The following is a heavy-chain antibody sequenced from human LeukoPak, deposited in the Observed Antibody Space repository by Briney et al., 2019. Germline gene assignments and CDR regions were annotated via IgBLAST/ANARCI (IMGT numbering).Heavy chain of an antibody. V-gene: IGHV1-3*01. J-gene: IGHJ5*02. CDR1: GYTFTSYA. D-gene: IGHD3-10*01. Sequence: GASVKVSCKASGYTFTSYAMHWVRQAPGQRLEWMGWINAGNGNTKYSQKFQGRVTITADESTSTAYMELSSLRSEDTAVYYCARDEGDTMVPGKNWFDPWGQGTLVTVSS. CDR2: INAGNGNT. CDR3: ARDEGDTMVPGKNWFDP.